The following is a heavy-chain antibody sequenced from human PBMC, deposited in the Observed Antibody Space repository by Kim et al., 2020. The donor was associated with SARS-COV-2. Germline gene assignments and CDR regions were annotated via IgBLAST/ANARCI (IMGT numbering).Heavy chain of an antibody. J-gene: IGHJ6*03. D-gene: IGHD3-10*01. V-gene: IGHV1-24*01. CDR3: AGRFGEFTRYYYYYMDV. Sequence: ASVKVSCKVSGYTLTELSMHWVRQAPGKGLEWMGGFDPEDGETIYAQKFQGRVTMTEDTSTDTAYMELSSLRSKDTAVYYCAGRFGEFTRYYYYYMDVWGKGTTVTVSS. CDR2: FDPEDGET. CDR1: GYTLTELS.